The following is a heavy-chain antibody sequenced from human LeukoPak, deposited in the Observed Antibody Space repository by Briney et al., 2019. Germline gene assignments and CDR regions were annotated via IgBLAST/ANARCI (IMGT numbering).Heavy chain of an antibody. V-gene: IGHV3-30*02. CDR2: IRSDGSNK. Sequence: PGGSLRLSCAASGFTFSSYGMHWVRQAPGKGLEWVTFIRSDGSNKYYADSVKGRFTISRDISKNTLYLQMNSLRAEDTAVYYCARGHSSSPNWFDPWGQGTLVTVSS. CDR1: GFTFSSYG. J-gene: IGHJ5*02. D-gene: IGHD6-13*01. CDR3: ARGHSSSPNWFDP.